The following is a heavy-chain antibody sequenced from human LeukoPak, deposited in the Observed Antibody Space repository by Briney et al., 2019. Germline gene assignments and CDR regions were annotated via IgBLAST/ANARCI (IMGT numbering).Heavy chain of an antibody. Sequence: SETLSLTCTVSGGSLSFSYWSWIRQPAGKGLEWIGRIYSSGSTNYNPSLKSRVTMSVDTSKNQFSLKLTSVTAADTAVYYCARVELATIDHFDYWARESWSPSPQ. V-gene: IGHV4-4*07. J-gene: IGHJ4*02. CDR1: GGSLSFSY. D-gene: IGHD5-24*01. CDR2: IYSSGST. CDR3: ARVELATIDHFDY.